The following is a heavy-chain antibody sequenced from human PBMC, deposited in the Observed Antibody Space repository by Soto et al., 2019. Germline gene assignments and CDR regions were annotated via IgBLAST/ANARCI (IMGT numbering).Heavy chain of an antibody. Sequence: GGSLRLSCAASGFTFSRYGLHWVRQPPGKGLEWVAVISYDGSNKYYADSVKGRFAISRDNSKNTLYLQMNSLRAEDTAVYYCAKDRADNDILTGYYTYYYYYGMDVWGQGTTVTVSS. CDR3: AKDRADNDILTGYYTYYYYYGMDV. J-gene: IGHJ6*02. CDR2: ISYDGSNK. CDR1: GFTFSRYG. V-gene: IGHV3-30*18. D-gene: IGHD3-9*01.